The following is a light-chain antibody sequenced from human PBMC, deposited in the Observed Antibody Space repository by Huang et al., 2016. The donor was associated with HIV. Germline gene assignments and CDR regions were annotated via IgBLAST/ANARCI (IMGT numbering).Light chain of an antibody. V-gene: IGKV3-15*01. CDR3: QQYNDFRST. CDR1: QIVSSH. CDR2: AAS. J-gene: IGKJ3*01. Sequence: ETVMTQSPVTLSVSPGDRASLSCRYSQIVSSHLAWYQQKPGQAPRLLMYAASTRAIGVPARFSGSGAGTEFTLTISTLQSEDSAVYYCQQYNDFRSTFGPGTRVEIK.